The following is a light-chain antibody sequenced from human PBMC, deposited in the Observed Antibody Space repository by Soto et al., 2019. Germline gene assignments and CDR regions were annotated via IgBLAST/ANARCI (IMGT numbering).Light chain of an antibody. Sequence: EIVLTQSPATLSLSPGERATLSCRASQSVSSYLAWYQQKPGQAPRLLIYDASNRATGIPARFSGSGSGTDFPPTISSLGPEDFAVYYCQQRSNWPWTFGQGTKVEIK. CDR1: QSVSSY. J-gene: IGKJ1*01. V-gene: IGKV3-11*01. CDR3: QQRSNWPWT. CDR2: DAS.